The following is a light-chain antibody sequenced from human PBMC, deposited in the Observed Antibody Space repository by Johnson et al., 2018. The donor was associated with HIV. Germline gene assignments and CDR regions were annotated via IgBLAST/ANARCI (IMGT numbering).Light chain of an antibody. V-gene: IGLV1-51*02. Sequence: QSMLTQPPSVSAAPGQKVSISCSGSSSNIGDNYVSWYQQVPGTAPKLLIYEDTKRPSGIPDRFSGSKSGTSATLAITGLQTWDEADYFCETWDNRLNVCYVCGTGTKVIVL. CDR1: SSNIGDNY. CDR2: EDT. J-gene: IGLJ1*01. CDR3: ETWDNRLNVCYV.